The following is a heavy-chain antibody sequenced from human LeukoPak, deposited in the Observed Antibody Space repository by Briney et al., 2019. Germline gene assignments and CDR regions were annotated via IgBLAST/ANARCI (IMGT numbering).Heavy chain of an antibody. CDR2: IFPDDSDT. V-gene: IGHV5-51*01. Sequence: GESLKISCQGSGYSFTNYWIGWVRQMPGKGLEWMGIIFPDDSDTRYSPSFQGQVRISADNSISTAYLQWSSLKASDTAMYYCARLADDSSGLNIYYFDYWGQGTLVTVSS. CDR1: GYSFTNYW. CDR3: ARLADDSSGLNIYYFDY. J-gene: IGHJ4*02. D-gene: IGHD3-22*01.